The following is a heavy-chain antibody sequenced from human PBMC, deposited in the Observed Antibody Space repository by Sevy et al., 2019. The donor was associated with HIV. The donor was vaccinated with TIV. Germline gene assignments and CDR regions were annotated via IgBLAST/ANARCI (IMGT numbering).Heavy chain of an antibody. D-gene: IGHD3-22*01. J-gene: IGHJ4*02. CDR1: GFTFSNYG. V-gene: IGHV3-33*01. CDR2: IWNDGSIK. Sequence: GGSLRLSCAASGFTFSNYGMHWVRQAPGKGLEWVAVIWNDGSIKYDVDSVKGRFTISRDNSKNTPSLQMNSLRVEDTAVYFCARGGDFNDRSAKRDFDYWGQGTLVTVSS. CDR3: ARGGDFNDRSAKRDFDY.